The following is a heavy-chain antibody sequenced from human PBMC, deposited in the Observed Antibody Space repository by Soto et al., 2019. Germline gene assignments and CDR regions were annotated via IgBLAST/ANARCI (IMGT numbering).Heavy chain of an antibody. D-gene: IGHD3-22*01. CDR1: GFAVSSKY. Sequence: EVQLVESGGGLIQPGGSLRLSCAASGFAVSSKYMTWVRQAPGKGLEWVSVIYGGGTTYYADSVKSRFTISRDTSKNTLYLQMNSLTTEDTAVYYCATPGYNSGYYLDYWGRGTLVTVSS. CDR3: ATPGYNSGYYLDY. CDR2: IYGGGTT. J-gene: IGHJ4*02. V-gene: IGHV3-53*01.